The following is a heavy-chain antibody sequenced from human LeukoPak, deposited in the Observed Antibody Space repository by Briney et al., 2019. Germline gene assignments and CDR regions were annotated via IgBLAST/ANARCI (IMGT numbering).Heavy chain of an antibody. D-gene: IGHD4/OR15-4a*01. Sequence: PGGSLRLSCAASGFTFSSYAMSWVRQAPGKGLEWVSGTSDRGDYTYYADTVKGRFTISRDTSKNTLYLQMSSLRAEDTALYFCAKKAQYDGHYPLDYWGQGTLVTVPA. J-gene: IGHJ4*02. CDR2: TSDRGDYT. CDR1: GFTFSSYA. V-gene: IGHV3-23*01. CDR3: AKKAQYDGHYPLDY.